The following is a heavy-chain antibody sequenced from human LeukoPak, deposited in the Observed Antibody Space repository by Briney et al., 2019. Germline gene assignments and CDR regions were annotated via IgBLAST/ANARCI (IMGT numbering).Heavy chain of an antibody. J-gene: IGHJ4*02. D-gene: IGHD4-17*01. CDR2: IYYSGST. Sequence: SETLSLTCTVSGGSISSYYWSWIRQPPGKGLEWIGYIYYSGSTNYNPSLKSRVTISVDTSKNQFSLKLSSVTAADTAVYYCARARTNLGDYDYWGQGTLVTVSS. CDR3: ARARTNLGDYDY. V-gene: IGHV4-59*01. CDR1: GGSISSYY.